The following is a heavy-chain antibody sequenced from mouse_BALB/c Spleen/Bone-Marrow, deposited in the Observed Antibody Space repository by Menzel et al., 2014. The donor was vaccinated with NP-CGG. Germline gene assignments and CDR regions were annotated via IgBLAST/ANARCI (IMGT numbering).Heavy chain of an antibody. J-gene: IGHJ3*01. V-gene: IGHV14-3*02. CDR1: GFNIKETY. CDR2: IDPANGNT. CDR3: ARFAY. Sequence: EAQLVESGAELVKPGASVKLACTASGFNIKETYMHWVKQRPEQVLEWIGRIDPANGNTKYDPKFQGKATITADTSSNTAYLQLSSLTSEDTAVYYCARFAYWGQGTLVTVSA.